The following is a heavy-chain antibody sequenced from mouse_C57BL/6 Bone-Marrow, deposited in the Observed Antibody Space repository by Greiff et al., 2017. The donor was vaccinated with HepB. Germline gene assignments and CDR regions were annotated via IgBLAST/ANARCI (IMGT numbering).Heavy chain of an antibody. CDR2: IYPGDGDT. V-gene: IGHV1-80*01. J-gene: IGHJ2*01. CDR3: ARRIYYGSSFDY. D-gene: IGHD1-1*01. CDR1: GYAFSSYW. Sequence: VKVMESGAELVKPGASVKISCKASGYAFSSYWMNWVKQRPGKGLEWIGQIYPGDGDTNYNGKFKGKATLTADKSSSTAYMQLSSLTSEDSAVYFCARRIYYGSSFDYWGQGTTLTVSS.